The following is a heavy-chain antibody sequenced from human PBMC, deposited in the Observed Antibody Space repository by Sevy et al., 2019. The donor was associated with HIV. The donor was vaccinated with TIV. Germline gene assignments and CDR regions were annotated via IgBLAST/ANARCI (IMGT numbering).Heavy chain of an antibody. CDR1: GGSISSSGSV. J-gene: IGHJ5*02. CDR3: AKIFAH. CDR2: ISYVGKT. V-gene: IGHV4-39*02. Sequence: SETLSLTCNVSGGSISSSGSVWGWIRQSPGKGLEWIGDISYVGKTNYNPSLRGRVTISRDTSNNHFSLRLKYVSAADTGVYYCAKIFAHWGQGTLVTVSS.